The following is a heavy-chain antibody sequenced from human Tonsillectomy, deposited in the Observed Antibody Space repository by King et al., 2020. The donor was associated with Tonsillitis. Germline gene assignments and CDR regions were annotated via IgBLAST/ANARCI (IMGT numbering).Heavy chain of an antibody. V-gene: IGHV5-10-1*03. Sequence: VQLVESGAEVKKPGESLRISCKGSGYSFTTYWITWVRQMPGKGLEWMGRIDPSDSYTNYSPSFQGHVTISADKSINTAYLQWSSLKASATAVYYCARQGARTWNYGIDYYYYYMDVWGKGTTVTVSS. CDR1: GYSFTTYW. CDR2: IDPSDSYT. J-gene: IGHJ6*03. D-gene: IGHD1-7*01. CDR3: ARQGARTWNYGIDYYYYYMDV.